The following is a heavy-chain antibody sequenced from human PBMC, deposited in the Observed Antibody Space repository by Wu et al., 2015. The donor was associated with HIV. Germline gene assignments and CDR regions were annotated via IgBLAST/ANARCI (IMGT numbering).Heavy chain of an antibody. V-gene: IGHV1-69*12. CDR2: ILPLYGRL. CDR1: RDIFNDYG. Sequence: QVQLVQSGAEMKKPGSSVKVSCKASRDIFNDYGVTWVRQAPGHGLEWMGGILPLYGRLNYAQKFQDRVTITADESTTTVYMELGSLTSEDTAVYYCARSPEDFWSGYYPILFDYWGQGTLITVSS. D-gene: IGHD3-3*01. CDR3: ARSPEDFWSGYYPILFDY. J-gene: IGHJ4*02.